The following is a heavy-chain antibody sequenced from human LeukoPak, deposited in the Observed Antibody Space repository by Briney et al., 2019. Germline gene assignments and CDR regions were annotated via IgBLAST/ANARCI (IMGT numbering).Heavy chain of an antibody. J-gene: IGHJ6*03. D-gene: IGHD1-26*01. V-gene: IGHV3-30*02. CDR3: AKGKGSGSDLFYYYYYMDV. CDR1: GFIFSGYG. Sequence: GGSLRLSCAASGFIFSGYGMHWVRQAPGKGLEWVAFIRYDGSNKYYADSVKGRFTISRDNSKNTLYLQMSSLRAEDTAMYYCAKGKGSGSDLFYYYYYMDVWGKGTTVTVSS. CDR2: IRYDGSNK.